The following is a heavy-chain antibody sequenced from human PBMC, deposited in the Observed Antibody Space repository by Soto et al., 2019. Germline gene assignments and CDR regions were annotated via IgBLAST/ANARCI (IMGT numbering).Heavy chain of an antibody. Sequence: QVHLQESGPGLVDPSETLSLTCAVSGVSVSETYWWSWVRQPPGKGLEWIGEISHRGTPHYNASLWGGVSMSADTSRNQISLTLMSVSAADSASYFCARHVGVPGTRGFDYWGQGTLVTVSS. V-gene: IGHV4-4*02. J-gene: IGHJ4*02. CDR2: ISHRGTP. CDR3: ARHVGVPGTRGFDY. CDR1: GVSVSETYW. D-gene: IGHD6-13*01.